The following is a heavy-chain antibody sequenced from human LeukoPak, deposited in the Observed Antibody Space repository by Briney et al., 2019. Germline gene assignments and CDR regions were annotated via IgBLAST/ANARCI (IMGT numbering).Heavy chain of an antibody. V-gene: IGHV3-23*01. CDR3: ANSYTVTTSPFDY. Sequence: GGSLRLSCAASGFTFGNAWMTWVRQAPGKGLEWVSTISNSGGSTYNADSVKGRFTISRDNSKNTLYLQMNSLRAEDTAVYFCANSYTVTTSPFDYWGQGTLVSVSS. CDR1: GFTFGNAW. CDR2: ISNSGGST. D-gene: IGHD4-17*01. J-gene: IGHJ4*02.